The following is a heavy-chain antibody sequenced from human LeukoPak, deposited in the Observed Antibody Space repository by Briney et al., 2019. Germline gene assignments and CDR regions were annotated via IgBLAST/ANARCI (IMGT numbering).Heavy chain of an antibody. J-gene: IGHJ4*02. D-gene: IGHD3-22*01. CDR2: IYYSGST. CDR3: ARHIKPTYYYDSSGYYGGEIDY. CDR1: GGSISSSSYY. Sequence: SETLSLTCTVSGGSISSSSYYWGWIRQHPGKGLEWVGSIYYSGSTYYNPSLKSRVTISVDTSKNQFSLKLSSVTAADTAVYYCARHIKPTYYYDSSGYYGGEIDYWGQGTLVTVSS. V-gene: IGHV4-39*01.